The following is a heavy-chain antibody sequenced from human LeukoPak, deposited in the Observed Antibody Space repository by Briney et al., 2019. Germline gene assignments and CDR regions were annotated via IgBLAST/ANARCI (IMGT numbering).Heavy chain of an antibody. CDR2: IYYSGNT. J-gene: IGHJ5*02. CDR1: GGSISSYY. V-gene: IGHV4-59*01. D-gene: IGHD3-3*02. Sequence: PSETLSLTCTVSGGSISSYYWSWIRQPPGKGLEWIGYIYYSGNTKYNPSLRSRVTISLDTSKNQFSLNLNSVTTADTAVYYCAGNINILGDVNWFDPWGQGTLVTVSS. CDR3: AGNINILGDVNWFDP.